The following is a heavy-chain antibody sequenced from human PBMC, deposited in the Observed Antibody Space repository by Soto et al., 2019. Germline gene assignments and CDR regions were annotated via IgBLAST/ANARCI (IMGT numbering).Heavy chain of an antibody. V-gene: IGHV3-30*18. CDR2: ISYDGSNK. J-gene: IGHJ5*02. CDR1: GFTFSSYG. D-gene: IGHD3-10*01. CDR3: AKTPLGSSGSYYNGYGWFDP. Sequence: QVQLVESGGGVVQPGRSLRLSCAASGFTFSSYGMHWVRQAPGKGLEWVAVISYDGSNKYYADSVKGRFTISRDNSKNTLYLQMNSLRAEDTAVYYCAKTPLGSSGSYYNGYGWFDPWGQGTLVTVSS.